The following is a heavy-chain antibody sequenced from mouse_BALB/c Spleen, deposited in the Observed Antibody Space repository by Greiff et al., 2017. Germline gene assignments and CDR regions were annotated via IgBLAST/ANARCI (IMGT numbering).Heavy chain of an antibody. CDR2: ISTYYGDA. J-gene: IGHJ4*01. V-gene: IGHV1S137*01. CDR1: GYTFTDYA. D-gene: IGHD2-14*01. CDR3: ASGKVRRPYALDY. Sequence: QVQLQQSGAELVRPGVSVKISCKGSGYTFTDYAMHWVKQSHAKSLEWIGVISTYYGDASYNQKFKGKATMTVDKSSSTAYMELARLTSEDSAIYYCASGKVRRPYALDYWGQGTSVTVSS.